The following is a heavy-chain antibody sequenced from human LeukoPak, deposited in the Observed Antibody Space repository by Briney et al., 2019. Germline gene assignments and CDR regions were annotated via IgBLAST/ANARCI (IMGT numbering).Heavy chain of an antibody. CDR2: VTYDGNHK. CDR1: GFSFSNHG. Sequence: GGSLRLSCAASGFSFSNHGMNWVPQAPGKRLEWVSDVTYDGNHKNYADSVKGRFTLSRDKSKNTRYLQMNTPRAEDKALFYFSRGSCRGGSCPYDFWGQGALVADSS. J-gene: IGHJ4*02. V-gene: IGHV3-33*05. D-gene: IGHD2-15*01. CDR3: SRGSCRGGSCPYDF.